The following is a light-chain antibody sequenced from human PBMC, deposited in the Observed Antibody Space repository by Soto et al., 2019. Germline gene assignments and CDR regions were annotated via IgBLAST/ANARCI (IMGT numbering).Light chain of an antibody. CDR2: GAS. V-gene: IGKV3-15*01. CDR1: QSVRSS. Sequence: EILMTQSPATLSVSPGERATLSCRASQSVRSSLAWYQQKPGKAPRLLIYGASTRATGIPARLSGSGSGTEFTLTIRSLQSEDFAIYYCQQYNNWWTFGQGTKVDIK. CDR3: QQYNNWWT. J-gene: IGKJ1*01.